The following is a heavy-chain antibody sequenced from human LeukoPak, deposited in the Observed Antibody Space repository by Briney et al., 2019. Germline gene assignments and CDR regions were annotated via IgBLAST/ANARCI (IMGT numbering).Heavy chain of an antibody. J-gene: IGHJ6*02. V-gene: IGHV1-46*01. Sequence: ASVKVSCKASGYTFTSYYMHWLRQAPGQGLEWMGIINPSGGSTSYAQKFQGRVTMTTDTSTSTAYMELRSLRSDDTAVYYCARDPNTSYFDWLIHHYYYGMDVWGQGTTVTVSS. CDR1: GYTFTSYY. D-gene: IGHD3-9*01. CDR3: ARDPNTSYFDWLIHHYYYGMDV. CDR2: INPSGGST.